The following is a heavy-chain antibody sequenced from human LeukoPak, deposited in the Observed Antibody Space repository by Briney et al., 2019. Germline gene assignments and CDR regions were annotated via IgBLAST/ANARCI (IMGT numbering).Heavy chain of an antibody. CDR2: INPNSGGT. CDR1: GYTFTGYY. V-gene: IGHV1-2*04. Sequence: ASVKVSCKASGYTFTGYYMHWVRQAPGQGLGWMGWINPNSGGTNYAQKFQGLVTMTRDTSISTAYMELSRLRSDDTAVYYCAREWIAVAGTDYYYYYGMDVWGQGTTVTVSS. CDR3: AREWIAVAGTDYYYYYGMDV. J-gene: IGHJ6*02. D-gene: IGHD6-19*01.